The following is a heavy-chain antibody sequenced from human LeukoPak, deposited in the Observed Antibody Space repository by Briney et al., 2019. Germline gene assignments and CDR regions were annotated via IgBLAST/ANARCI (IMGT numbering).Heavy chain of an antibody. J-gene: IGHJ6*03. CDR1: GFTFSDYY. CDR3: ARVEQQLVRYYYYYYMDV. D-gene: IGHD6-13*01. Sequence: PGGSLRLSCAASGFTFSDYYMSWIRQAPGKGLEWVSYISSSGSTIYYADSVKGRFTISRDNAKNSLYLQMNSLRAEDTAVYYCARVEQQLVRYYYYYYMDVWGKGTTVTISS. V-gene: IGHV3-11*01. CDR2: ISSSGSTI.